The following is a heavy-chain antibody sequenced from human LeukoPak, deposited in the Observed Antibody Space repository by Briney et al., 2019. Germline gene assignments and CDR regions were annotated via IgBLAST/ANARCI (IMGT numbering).Heavy chain of an antibody. J-gene: IGHJ5*02. CDR2: IYYSGST. Sequence: PSETLSLTCTVSGGSISSYYWSWLRQPPGKGLEWIGYIYYSGSTNYNPSLKSRVTISVDTSKNQFSLKLSSVTAADTAVYYCARDRGGSYSNWFDPWGQGTLVTVSS. V-gene: IGHV4-59*01. CDR3: ARDRGGSYSNWFDP. CDR1: GGSISSYY. D-gene: IGHD1-26*01.